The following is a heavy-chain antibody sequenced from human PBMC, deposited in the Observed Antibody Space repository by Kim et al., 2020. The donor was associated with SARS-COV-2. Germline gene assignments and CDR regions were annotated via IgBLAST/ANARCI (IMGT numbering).Heavy chain of an antibody. Sequence: SETLSLTCAASSGSISGYYWSWVRQSPGKELEWIGYIHYSGTTTYNPSLERRATISVDTAKNQFSLKLTSVTAADTAVYYRAQFLSSGEFDHWGQGTLVTVSS. J-gene: IGHJ5*02. D-gene: IGHD7-27*01. V-gene: IGHV4-59*13. CDR1: SGSISGYY. CDR2: IHYSGTT. CDR3: AQFLSSGEFDH.